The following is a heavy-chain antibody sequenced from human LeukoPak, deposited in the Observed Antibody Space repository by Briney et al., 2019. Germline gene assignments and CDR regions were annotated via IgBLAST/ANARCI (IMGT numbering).Heavy chain of an antibody. V-gene: IGHV1-69*01. CDR2: IIPILGTA. J-gene: IGHJ3*02. D-gene: IGHD6-19*01. CDR3: ARILEKVGWIYDAFDI. Sequence: SVKVSCKASGGTFSSYAISWVRQAPGQGLEWMGGIIPILGTANYAQTFQGRVTITGDDSTNTAYMELSSLRSEDTAVYYCARILEKVGWIYDAFDIWGQGTMVTVSS. CDR1: GGTFSSYA.